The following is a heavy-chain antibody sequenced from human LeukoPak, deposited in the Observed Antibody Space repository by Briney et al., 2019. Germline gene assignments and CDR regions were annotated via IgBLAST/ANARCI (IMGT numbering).Heavy chain of an antibody. Sequence: GGSLRLSCTASGFIFSNFEMNWVRQAPGKGLQWLAYINSGATSEYYADSVKGRFTISRGNAKNSLFLQMNSLRVQDTAIYYCARVICTGGSCFQNDYWGQGTLVTVSS. D-gene: IGHD2-15*01. J-gene: IGHJ4*02. CDR1: GFIFSNFE. CDR2: INSGATSE. V-gene: IGHV3-48*03. CDR3: ARVICTGGSCFQNDY.